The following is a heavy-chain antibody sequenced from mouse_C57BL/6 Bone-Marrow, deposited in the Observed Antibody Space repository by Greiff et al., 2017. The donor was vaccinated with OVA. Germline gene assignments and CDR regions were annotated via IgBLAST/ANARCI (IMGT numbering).Heavy chain of an antibody. CDR2: IYPGSGST. V-gene: IGHV1-55*01. CDR1: GYSFTSYW. CDR3: ARDEFDV. J-gene: IGHJ1*03. Sequence: VQLQQPGAELVKPGASVKMSCKASGYSFTSYWITWVKQRPGQGLEWIGDIYPGSGSTNYNAKFKIKATLTVDTSSSTAYIQLSSLTSEDSAVYYCARDEFDVWGTGTTVTVSS.